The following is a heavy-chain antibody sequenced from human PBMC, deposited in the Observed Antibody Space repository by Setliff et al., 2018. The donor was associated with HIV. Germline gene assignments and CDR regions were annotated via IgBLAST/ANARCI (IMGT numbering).Heavy chain of an antibody. CDR3: ARDTGPYGGRFDY. V-gene: IGHV3-21*01. CDR1: GFTFSSYN. Sequence: GGSLRLSCAASGFTFSSYNMNWVRQAPGKGLEWVSSITSSSSYIYYADSVKGRFAISRDNAKNSLYLQMNSLRAEDTAVYYCARDTGPYGGRFDYWGQGTLVTVLL. J-gene: IGHJ4*02. CDR2: ITSSSSYI. D-gene: IGHD4-17*01.